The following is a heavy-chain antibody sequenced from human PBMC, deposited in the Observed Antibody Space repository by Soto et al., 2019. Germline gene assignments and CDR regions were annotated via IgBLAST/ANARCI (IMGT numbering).Heavy chain of an antibody. D-gene: IGHD2-2*01. CDR3: ARRYCSSTSCYNWFDP. CDR2: IYYSGST. J-gene: IGHJ5*02. V-gene: IGHV4-59*08. CDR1: GGSISSYY. Sequence: QVQLQESGPGLVKPSETLSLTCTASGGSISSYYWSWIRQPPGKGLEWIGYIYYSGSTNYNPSLKRRVTIAVDTSKNQFALKLSSVTAADTAVYYCARRYCSSTSCYNWFDPCGQGTLVTVSS.